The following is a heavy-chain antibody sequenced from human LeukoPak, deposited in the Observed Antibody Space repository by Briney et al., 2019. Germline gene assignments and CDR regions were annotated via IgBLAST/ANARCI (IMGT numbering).Heavy chain of an antibody. J-gene: IGHJ4*02. CDR1: GYTFSSYE. CDR2: ISSSGRTV. CDR3: ARQIVGATGLDY. V-gene: IGHV3-48*03. Sequence: GGSLRLSCAASGYTFSSYEMKWVRQAPGKGLEWVSYISSSGRTVYYADSVRGRFTISRDNAKDSLYLQMNSLRAEDTAVYYCARQIVGATGLDYWGQGTLVTVSS. D-gene: IGHD1-26*01.